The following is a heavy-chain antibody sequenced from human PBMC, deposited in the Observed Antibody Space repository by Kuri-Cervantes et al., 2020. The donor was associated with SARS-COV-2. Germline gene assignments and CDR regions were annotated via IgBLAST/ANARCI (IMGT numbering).Heavy chain of an antibody. V-gene: IGHV4-34*01. J-gene: IGHJ4*02. CDR3: ARVKSVVTPDIDY. CDR1: GGSFSGYY. CDR2: INHSGST. Sequence: LRPSCAVYGGSFSGYYWSWIRQPPGKGLEWIGEINHSGSTNYNPSLKSRVTISVDTSKNQFSLKLSSVTAAGTAVYYCARVKSVVTPDIDYWGQGTLVTVSS. D-gene: IGHD4-23*01.